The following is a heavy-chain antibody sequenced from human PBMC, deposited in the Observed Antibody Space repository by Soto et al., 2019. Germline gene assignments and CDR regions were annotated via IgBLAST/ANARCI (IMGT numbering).Heavy chain of an antibody. CDR3: AREIVATIAGMDV. D-gene: IGHD5-12*01. Sequence: SETLSLTCTVSGGSISSGDYYWSWIRQPPGKGLEYIGYIYYSGSSHYNPSLKSRVTISLDTSRNQFSLKLSSVTAADTAVYYCAREIVATIAGMDVWGQGTTVTVSS. CDR2: IYYSGSS. CDR1: GGSISSGDYY. J-gene: IGHJ6*02. V-gene: IGHV4-30-4*01.